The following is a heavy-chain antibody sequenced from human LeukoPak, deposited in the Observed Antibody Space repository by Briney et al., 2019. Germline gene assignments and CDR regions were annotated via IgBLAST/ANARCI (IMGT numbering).Heavy chain of an antibody. V-gene: IGHV4-34*01. Sequence: PSETLSLTCAVYGGSFSGYYWSWIRQPPGKGLEWIGEINHSGSTNYNPSLKSRVTISVDTSKNQFSLKLSSVTAADTAVYYCARRGIISRRAFDIWGQGTMVTVSS. D-gene: IGHD2-21*01. CDR2: INHSGST. CDR3: ARRGIISRRAFDI. J-gene: IGHJ3*02. CDR1: GGSFSGYY.